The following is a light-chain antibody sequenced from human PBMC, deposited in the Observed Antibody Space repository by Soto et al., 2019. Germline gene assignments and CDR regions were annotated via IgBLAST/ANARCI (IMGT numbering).Light chain of an antibody. J-gene: IGKJ1*01. CDR3: QQYGSSPS. CDR2: DTS. V-gene: IGKV3D-20*01. Sequence: IVMTQSPATLSVSPGERVTLSCRASQSVSSSYLAWYQQKPGLAPRLILYDTSFRATGIPDRFSGSGSGTDFTLTISRLDPEDFAVYYCQQYGSSPSFGQGTKVDIK. CDR1: QSVSSSY.